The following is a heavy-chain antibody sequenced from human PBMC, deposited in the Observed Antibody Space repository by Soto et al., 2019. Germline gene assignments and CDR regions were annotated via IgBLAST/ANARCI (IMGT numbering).Heavy chain of an antibody. J-gene: IGHJ4*02. V-gene: IGHV3-23*01. CDR1: GFTFSLYP. Sequence: EVKVLESGGGLVQPGGSLRLSCATSGFTFSLYPMNWVRRAPGKGLEWVSGISAGGDSTYYADSVKGRFTIFRDNSKNSVYLQMNSLRVEDTAVYYCARRVWGQGTLVTVSS. CDR2: ISAGGDST. CDR3: ARRV.